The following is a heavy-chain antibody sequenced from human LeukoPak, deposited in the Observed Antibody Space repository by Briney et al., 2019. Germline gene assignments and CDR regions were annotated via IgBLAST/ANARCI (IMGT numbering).Heavy chain of an antibody. D-gene: IGHD3-22*01. Sequence: GESLRLSCAASGFTFSSYSMNWVRQAPGKGLEWVSSISSNSSYIYYADSVKGRFTISRDNAKNSLYLQMNSLRAEDTAVYYCASPGGNDSSGYYNYYYYGMDVWGQGTTVTVSS. CDR1: GFTFSSYS. V-gene: IGHV3-21*01. J-gene: IGHJ6*02. CDR2: ISSNSSYI. CDR3: ASPGGNDSSGYYNYYYYGMDV.